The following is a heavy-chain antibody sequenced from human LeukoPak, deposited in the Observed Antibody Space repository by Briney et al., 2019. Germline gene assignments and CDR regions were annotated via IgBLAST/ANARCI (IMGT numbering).Heavy chain of an antibody. Sequence: ASVKVSCKASGYTFTSYGISWVRQAPGQGLEWMGWISAYNGNTNYAQKLQGRVTMTTDTSTSTAYMELRSLRSDDTAVYYCATVSRSGVTNNYLAPWGQGTLVTVSS. D-gene: IGHD3-3*01. CDR1: GYTFTSYG. V-gene: IGHV1-18*01. CDR2: ISAYNGNT. CDR3: ATVSRSGVTNNYLAP. J-gene: IGHJ5*02.